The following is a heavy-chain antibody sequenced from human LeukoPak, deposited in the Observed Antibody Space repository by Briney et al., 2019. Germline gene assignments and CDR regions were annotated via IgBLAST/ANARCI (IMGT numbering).Heavy chain of an antibody. V-gene: IGHV3-30*03. CDR3: ARAAAESGAFRDNWFDP. Sequence: GGSLRLSCAASGFTVSSNYMSWVRQAQGKGLEWVAVISDDGRKQIYADSVKGRFTISRDNSKNTLYLQMNSLREEDTAVYHCARAAAESGAFRDNWFDPWGQGTLVTVSS. D-gene: IGHD2-15*01. CDR1: GFTVSSNY. J-gene: IGHJ5*02. CDR2: ISDDGRKQ.